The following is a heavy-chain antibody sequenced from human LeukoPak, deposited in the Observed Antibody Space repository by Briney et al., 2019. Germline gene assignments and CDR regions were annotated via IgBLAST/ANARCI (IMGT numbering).Heavy chain of an antibody. J-gene: IGHJ4*02. CDR3: AKVPDGYFDY. CDR2: ISYDGSNK. V-gene: IGHV3-30*04. D-gene: IGHD6-13*01. CDR1: GFTFSSYV. Sequence: GGSLRLSCAASGFTFSSYVMHWVRQAPGKGLEWVAVISYDGSNKYYADSVKGRSTISRDNSKDTLYLQMNSLIAEDTAVYYCAKVPDGYFDYWGQGTLVTVSS.